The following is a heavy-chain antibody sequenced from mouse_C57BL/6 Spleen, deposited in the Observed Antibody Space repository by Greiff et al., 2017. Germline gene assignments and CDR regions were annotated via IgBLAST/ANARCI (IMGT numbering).Heavy chain of an antibody. J-gene: IGHJ1*03. Sequence: EVQVVESGPGLVKPSQSLSLTCSVTGYSITSGYYWNWIRQFPGNKLEWMGYISYDGSNNYNPSLKNRISITRDTSKNQFFLKLNSVTTEDTATYYCARDPLDGYYWYFDVWGTGTTVTVSS. D-gene: IGHD2-3*01. V-gene: IGHV3-6*01. CDR3: ARDPLDGYYWYFDV. CDR2: ISYDGSN. CDR1: GYSITSGYY.